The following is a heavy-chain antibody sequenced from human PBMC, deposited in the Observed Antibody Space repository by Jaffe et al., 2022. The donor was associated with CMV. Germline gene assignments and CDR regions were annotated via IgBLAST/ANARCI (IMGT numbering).Heavy chain of an antibody. V-gene: IGHV4-59*01. J-gene: IGHJ6*03. CDR1: GGSISSYY. D-gene: IGHD3-22*01. CDR3: ARRLIKKDSSGYYLKGLDYMDV. CDR2: IYYSGST. Sequence: QVQLQESGPGLVKPSETLSLTCTVSGGSISSYYWSWIRQPPGKGLEWIGYIYYSGSTNYNPSLKSRVTISVDTSKNQFSLKLSSVTAADTAVYYCARRLIKKDSSGYYLKGLDYMDVWGKGTTVTVSS.